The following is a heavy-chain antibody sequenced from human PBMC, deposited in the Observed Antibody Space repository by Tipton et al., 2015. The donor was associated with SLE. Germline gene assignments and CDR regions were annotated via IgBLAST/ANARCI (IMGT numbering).Heavy chain of an antibody. Sequence: GLVKPSETLSLTCIVSGGSISSYYWSWIRQPAGGGLEWIGRIYTNENTNYNPSLKSRVTMSVDTSKNHFSLKLISVTAADTAVYYCAREFLNPVTTVHYYFDLWGRGTLVTVSS. D-gene: IGHD4-11*01. J-gene: IGHJ2*01. CDR3: AREFLNPVTTVHYYFDL. CDR2: IYTNENT. V-gene: IGHV4-4*07. CDR1: GGSISSYY.